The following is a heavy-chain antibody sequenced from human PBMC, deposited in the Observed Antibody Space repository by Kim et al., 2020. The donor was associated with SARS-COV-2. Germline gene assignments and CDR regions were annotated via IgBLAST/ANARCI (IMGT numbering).Heavy chain of an antibody. CDR1: GFTFSSYA. Sequence: GGSLRLSCAASGFTFSSYAMHWVRQAPGKGLEWVAVISYDGSNKYYADSVKGRFTISRDNSKNTLYLQMNSLRAEDTAVYYCARDPISYSSGWQFDYWGQGTLVTVSS. CDR2: ISYDGSNK. V-gene: IGHV3-30*04. D-gene: IGHD6-19*01. CDR3: ARDPISYSSGWQFDY. J-gene: IGHJ4*02.